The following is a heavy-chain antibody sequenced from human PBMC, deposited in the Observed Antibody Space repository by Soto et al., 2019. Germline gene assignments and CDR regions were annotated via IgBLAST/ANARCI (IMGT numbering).Heavy chain of an antibody. V-gene: IGHV3-30*18. Sequence: QVQLVESGGGVVQPGRSLRLSCAASGFTFSSYGMHCVRQAPGKGLEWVAVISYDGSNKYYVDSVKGRFTISRDNSKNTLYLQMNSLRAEDTAVYYCAKDHRRIVVAAPLGPWGQGTLVTVSS. CDR2: ISYDGSNK. CDR3: AKDHRRIVVAAPLGP. CDR1: GFTFSSYG. J-gene: IGHJ5*02. D-gene: IGHD6-19*01.